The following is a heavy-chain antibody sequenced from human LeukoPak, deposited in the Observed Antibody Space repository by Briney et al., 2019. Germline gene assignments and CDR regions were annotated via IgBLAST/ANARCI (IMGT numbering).Heavy chain of an antibody. J-gene: IGHJ5*01. Sequence: GGSLRLSCAGSGFTFSSYWMNWVRQAPGKGLEWVANIKEDGSVNYYVDSAKGRFTISRGNAKNSLYLQMNSLRVEDTAVYYCTRGMTVAANWFDSWGRGTLVTVSS. CDR3: TRGMTVAANWFDS. V-gene: IGHV3-7*04. CDR1: GFTFSSYW. D-gene: IGHD6-19*01. CDR2: IKEDGSVN.